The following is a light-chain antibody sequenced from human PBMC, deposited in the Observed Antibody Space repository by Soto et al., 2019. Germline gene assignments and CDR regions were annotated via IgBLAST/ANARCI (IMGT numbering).Light chain of an antibody. Sequence: QSALTQPRSVSGSPGQSVTISCTGTNSDVGGHNYVSWYQQHPGKAPKFMIYDVSKRPSGVPDRFSGSKSGNTASLTISGLQAEDEADYYCCSYAGSYTFVFGGGTKVTVL. CDR1: NSDVGGHNY. J-gene: IGLJ2*01. V-gene: IGLV2-11*01. CDR3: CSYAGSYTFV. CDR2: DVS.